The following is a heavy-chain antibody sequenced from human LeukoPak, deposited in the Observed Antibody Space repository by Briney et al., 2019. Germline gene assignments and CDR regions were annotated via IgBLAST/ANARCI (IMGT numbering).Heavy chain of an antibody. CDR3: ASYDSSGINFDY. Sequence: TSETLSLICTVSGGSISSGDYYWSWIRQPPGKGLEWIGYIYYSGSTYYNPSLKSRVTISVDTSKNQFSLKLSSVTAADTAVYYCASYDSSGINFDYWGQGTLVTVSS. V-gene: IGHV4-30-4*01. CDR2: IYYSGST. D-gene: IGHD3-22*01. CDR1: GGSISSGDYY. J-gene: IGHJ4*02.